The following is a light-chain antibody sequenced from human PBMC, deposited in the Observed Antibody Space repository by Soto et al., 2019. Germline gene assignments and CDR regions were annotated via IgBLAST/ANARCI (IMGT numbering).Light chain of an antibody. J-gene: IGKJ2*01. CDR1: QSVSNK. CDR3: QQYNNWPPRYT. V-gene: IGKV3-15*01. Sequence: EIMMTQSPATLSVSPGERATLSCRASQSVSNKLAWYQQQPGRAPSLLIYGASTRATGIPARFSGSGSGTEFTLNISSLQSEDFAVYYCQQYNNWPPRYTFGQGTKLEIK. CDR2: GAS.